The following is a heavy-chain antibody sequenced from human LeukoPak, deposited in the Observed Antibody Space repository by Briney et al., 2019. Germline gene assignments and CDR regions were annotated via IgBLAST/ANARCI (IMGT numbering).Heavy chain of an antibody. CDR3: ARTVAGPAEFDY. D-gene: IGHD6-19*01. V-gene: IGHV4-31*03. Sequence: SETLSLTCTVSGGSISSGGYYWSWIRQHPGKGLEWIGYIYYSGSTYYNPSLKSRVTISVDTSKNQFSLKLSSVTAADTAVYYCARTVAGPAEFDYWGQGTLVTVSS. J-gene: IGHJ4*02. CDR2: IYYSGST. CDR1: GGSISSGGYY.